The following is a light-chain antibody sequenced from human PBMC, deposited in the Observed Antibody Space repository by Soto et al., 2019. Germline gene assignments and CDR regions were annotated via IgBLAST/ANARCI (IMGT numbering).Light chain of an antibody. CDR3: QQRSNWPLGT. J-gene: IGKJ2*02. Sequence: EIVLTQSPSTLSVSPGERATLSCRASQSVITYLTWYQQKPGQPPRLLIYDASSKSTGIPARFSGSGSGTEVTLTISSLETEDFAVYYCQQRSNWPLGTFGPGTRLEV. CDR1: QSVITY. V-gene: IGKV3-11*01. CDR2: DAS.